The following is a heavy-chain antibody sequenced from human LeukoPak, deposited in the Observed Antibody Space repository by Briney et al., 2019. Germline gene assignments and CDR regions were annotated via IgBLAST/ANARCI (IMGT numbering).Heavy chain of an antibody. CDR1: GFSFTTFS. CDR3: ARHLSWAFDI. V-gene: IGHV3-48*01. Sequence: GGSLRLSCAASGFSFTTFSMNWVRQAPGKGLEWVSYISGDGRNIHYVDSVKGRFTISRENGKNSLYHQMNSLRAEDTAVYCCARHLSWAFDIWGQGTMVIVSS. CDR2: ISGDGRNI. D-gene: IGHD2/OR15-2a*01. J-gene: IGHJ3*02.